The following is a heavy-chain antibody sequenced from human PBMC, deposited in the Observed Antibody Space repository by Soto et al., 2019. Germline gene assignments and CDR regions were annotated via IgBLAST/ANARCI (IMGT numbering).Heavy chain of an antibody. CDR3: ARDGSSGYAFDY. J-gene: IGHJ4*02. CDR1: GSTFSSYG. V-gene: IGHV3-33*01. Sequence: GGSLRLSCAASGSTFSSYGMHWVRQAPGKGLEWVAVIWYDGSNKYYADSVKGRFTISRDNSKNTLYLQMNSLRAEDTAVYYCARDGSSGYAFDYWGQGTLVTVSS. D-gene: IGHD3-22*01. CDR2: IWYDGSNK.